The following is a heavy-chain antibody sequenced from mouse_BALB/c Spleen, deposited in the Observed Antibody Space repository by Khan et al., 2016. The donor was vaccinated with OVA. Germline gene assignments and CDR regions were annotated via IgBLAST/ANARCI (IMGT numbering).Heavy chain of an antibody. CDR3: ARDGYSPWFAY. V-gene: IGHV14-1*02. CDR2: IDPENGDT. CDR1: GFNIKDYY. Sequence: VHVKQSGAELVRPGALVKLSCKASGFNIKDYYMHWVKQRPEQGLVWIGRIDPENGDTIYDPKFQGKASITSDTSSNTAYLQLSSLTSEDTAVYYCARDGYSPWFAYWGQETLVTVSA. J-gene: IGHJ3*01. D-gene: IGHD2-3*01.